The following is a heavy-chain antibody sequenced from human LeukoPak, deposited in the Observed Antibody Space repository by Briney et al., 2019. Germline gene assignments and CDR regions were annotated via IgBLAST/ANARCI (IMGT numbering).Heavy chain of an antibody. CDR3: AHISSSWPDY. CDR1: GFTFSNYG. Sequence: PGGSLRLSCAASGFTFSNYGMHWVRQAPGKGLEWVAAIWYDGSNKYYGDSVKGRFTISRDNSKNTLYLQMNSLRAEDTAVYYCAHISSSWPDYWGQGTLVTVSS. CDR2: IWYDGSNK. D-gene: IGHD6-13*01. J-gene: IGHJ4*02. V-gene: IGHV3-33*01.